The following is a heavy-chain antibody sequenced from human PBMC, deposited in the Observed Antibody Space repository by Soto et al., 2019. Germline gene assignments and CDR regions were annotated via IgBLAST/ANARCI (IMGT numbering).Heavy chain of an antibody. D-gene: IGHD6-19*01. CDR2: IYYSGNT. Sequence: SETLSLTCTVSGGSVSSGSYYWSWIRQPPGKGLEWIGYIYYSGNTNYNPSLKSRVIISLDTSKNQFSLKLSSVTAADTAIYYCARVFSGGGNYYYYGMDVCGQGTTVTVSS. V-gene: IGHV4-61*01. CDR3: ARVFSGGGNYYYYGMDV. CDR1: GGSVSSGSYY. J-gene: IGHJ6*02.